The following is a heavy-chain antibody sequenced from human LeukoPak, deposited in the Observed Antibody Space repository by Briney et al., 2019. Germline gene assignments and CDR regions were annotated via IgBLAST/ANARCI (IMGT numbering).Heavy chain of an antibody. Sequence: PSETLSLTCTVSGGSISSYYWSWLRQPPGKGLEGSGYIYYSGSTNYNPSLNSRVTISVDTSKNQFSLKLSSVTAADTAVYYCARAYSGSYLPHDYWGQGTLVTVSS. D-gene: IGHD1-26*01. CDR2: IYYSGST. CDR1: GGSISSYY. J-gene: IGHJ4*02. CDR3: ARAYSGSYLPHDY. V-gene: IGHV4-59*01.